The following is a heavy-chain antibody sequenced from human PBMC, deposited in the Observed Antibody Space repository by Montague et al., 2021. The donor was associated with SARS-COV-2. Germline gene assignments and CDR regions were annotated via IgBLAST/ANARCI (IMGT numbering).Heavy chain of an antibody. V-gene: IGHV4-4*02. CDR3: ARESSGCFFRRCSRYGMDV. D-gene: IGHD6-19*01. J-gene: IGHJ6*02. CDR2: IYHSGST. Sequence: SETLSLTCAVSGGSISSSNWWSWVSQPPGKGLEWIGEIYHSGSTNYNPSLKSRVTISVDKSKNQFSLKLSSVTAADTAVYYCARESSGCFFRRCSRYGMDVWGQGTTVTVSS. CDR1: GGSISSSNW.